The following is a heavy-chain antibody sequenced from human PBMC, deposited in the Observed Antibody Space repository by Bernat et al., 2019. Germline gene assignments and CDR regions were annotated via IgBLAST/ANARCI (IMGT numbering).Heavy chain of an antibody. Sequence: EVQLVESGGGVVRPGGSLRLSCAASGFTFDDYGMSWVRQAPGKGLEWVSGINWNGGSTGYADSVKGRFTISRDNAKNSLYLQMNSLRAEDTALYYCARGGRGGSGSYYNYYYYGMDVWGQGTTVTVSS. J-gene: IGHJ6*02. CDR3: ARGGRGGSGSYYNYYYYGMDV. V-gene: IGHV3-20*04. D-gene: IGHD3-10*01. CDR1: GFTFDDYG. CDR2: INWNGGST.